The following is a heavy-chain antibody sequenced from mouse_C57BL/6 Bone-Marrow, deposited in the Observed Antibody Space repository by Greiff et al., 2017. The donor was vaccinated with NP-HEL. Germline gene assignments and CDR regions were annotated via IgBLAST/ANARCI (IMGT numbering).Heavy chain of an antibody. V-gene: IGHV1-69*01. CDR2: IDPSDSYT. D-gene: IGHD2-4*01. CDR1: GYTFTSYW. CDR3: ARGDYDEGDCAMDY. Sequence: QVQLQQPGAELVMPGASVKLSCKASGYTFTSYWMHWVKQRPGQGLEWIGEIDPSDSYTNYNQKFKGESTLTLDKSSSTAYMQLSSLTSEDSAVYYCARGDYDEGDCAMDYWGQGTSVTVSS. J-gene: IGHJ4*01.